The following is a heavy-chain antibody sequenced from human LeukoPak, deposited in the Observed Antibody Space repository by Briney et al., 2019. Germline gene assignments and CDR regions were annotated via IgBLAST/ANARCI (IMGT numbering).Heavy chain of an antibody. D-gene: IGHD3-10*01. CDR1: GGSISSYY. CDR2: IYYSGST. Sequence: SETLSLTCTVSGGSISSYYWSWIRQPPGKGLEWIVDIYYSGSTNYNPSLKARVTISVDTSKNQFSLKLSCVTASDTAVYYCARDLQLWFGESYYFDYWGQGTPVTVSS. J-gene: IGHJ4*02. V-gene: IGHV4-59*12. CDR3: ARDLQLWFGESYYFDY.